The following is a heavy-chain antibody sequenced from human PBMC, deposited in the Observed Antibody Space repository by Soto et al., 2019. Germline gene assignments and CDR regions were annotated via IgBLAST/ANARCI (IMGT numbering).Heavy chain of an antibody. J-gene: IGHJ4*02. CDR1: GFTFSSYA. Sequence: GGSLRLSCAASGFTFSSYAMSWVRQAPGKGLEWVSAISGSGGSTYYADSVKGRFTISRDNSKNTLYLQMNSLRAEDTAVYYCAKRGHYDSSGYYAPIDYWGQGTLVTVSS. V-gene: IGHV3-23*01. CDR2: ISGSGGST. D-gene: IGHD3-22*01. CDR3: AKRGHYDSSGYYAPIDY.